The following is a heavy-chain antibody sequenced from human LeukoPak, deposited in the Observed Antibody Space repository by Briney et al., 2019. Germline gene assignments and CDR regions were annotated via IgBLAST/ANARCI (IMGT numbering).Heavy chain of an antibody. Sequence: GESLKISCKGSGFSFTSYWIGWVRQMPGKGLEWMGIIYPGDSDTRYSPSFQGQVTISADKSISTAYLQWSSLTATDTAMYYCASTYCSSTSCYRHDAFDIWGQGTMVTVSS. CDR1: GFSFTSYW. V-gene: IGHV5-51*01. D-gene: IGHD2-2*01. CDR2: IYPGDSDT. J-gene: IGHJ3*02. CDR3: ASTYCSSTSCYRHDAFDI.